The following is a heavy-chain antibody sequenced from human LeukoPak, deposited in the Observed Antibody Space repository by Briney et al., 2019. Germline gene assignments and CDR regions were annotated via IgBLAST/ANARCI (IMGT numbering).Heavy chain of an antibody. CDR1: GFTFSSYS. D-gene: IGHD1-26*01. CDR2: ISSSSSYI. Sequence: GGSLRLSCAASGFTFSSYSMNWVRQAPGKGLEWVSSISSSSSYIYSADSVKGRFTISRDNAKNSLYLQMDSLRAEDTAVYYCARDGSLAILDYWGQGTLVTVSS. J-gene: IGHJ4*02. CDR3: ARDGSLAILDY. V-gene: IGHV3-21*01.